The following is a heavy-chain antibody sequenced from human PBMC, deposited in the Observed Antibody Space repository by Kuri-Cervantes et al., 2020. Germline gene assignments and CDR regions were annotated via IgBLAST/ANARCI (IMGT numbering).Heavy chain of an antibody. D-gene: IGHD3-22*01. J-gene: IGHJ3*02. Sequence: GGSLRLSCAASGFTFRSYAMHWVRQAPGKGLEFVSAISKNGGSTWYAESVKGRFTISRDNSKNTLYLQMGSLRVDDMAVYYCARGSDSSGYYQLNDAFYIWGQGTMVTVSS. CDR1: GFTFRSYA. CDR2: ISKNGGST. V-gene: IGHV3-64*02. CDR3: ARGSDSSGYYQLNDAFYI.